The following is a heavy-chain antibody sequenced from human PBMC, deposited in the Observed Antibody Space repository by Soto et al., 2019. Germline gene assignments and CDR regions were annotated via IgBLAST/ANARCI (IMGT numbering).Heavy chain of an antibody. D-gene: IGHD3-3*01. CDR2: IYWDDDK. V-gene: IGHV2-5*02. J-gene: IGHJ4*02. Sequence: QITLNESGPTQVKPRQTLTLTCTFYGFSLTTSGVGVGWIRQSPGKAPEWLALIYWDDDKRYSPSLKSRLTNTKDTSKNQVVLTMSDLDPADTATYYCAHRVLRTVFGLVTTTAIYFDFWDQGTPVAVSS. CDR1: GFSLTTSGVG. CDR3: AHRVLRTVFGLVTTTAIYFDF.